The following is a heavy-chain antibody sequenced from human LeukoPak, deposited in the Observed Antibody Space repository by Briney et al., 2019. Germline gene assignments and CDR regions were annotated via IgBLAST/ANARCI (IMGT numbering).Heavy chain of an antibody. CDR3: ARDRGTWNDDGFDY. D-gene: IGHD1-1*01. Sequence: SETLSLTCTVSGGSISSYYWSRIRQPPGKGLEWIGYIYYSGSTNYNPSLKSRVTISVDTSKNQFSLKLRSVTAADTAVYYCARDRGTWNDDGFDYWGQGTLVTVSS. CDR2: IYYSGST. CDR1: GGSISSYY. J-gene: IGHJ4*02. V-gene: IGHV4-59*01.